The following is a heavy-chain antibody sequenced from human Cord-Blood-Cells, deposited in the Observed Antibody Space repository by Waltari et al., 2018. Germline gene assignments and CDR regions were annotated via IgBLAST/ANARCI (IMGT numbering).Heavy chain of an antibody. CDR2: NDYSGST. CDR3: ARPQGICSGGSCYSDAFDI. Sequence: QLQLQESGPGLVKPSETLSLTCTVSGGSISSSSYYWGWIRQPPGKGLGWIGSNDYSGSTYYYPPLKSRRTISVDTSKNQFSLKLSSVTAADTAVYYCARPQGICSGGSCYSDAFDIWGQGTMVTVSS. D-gene: IGHD2-15*01. V-gene: IGHV4-39*01. J-gene: IGHJ3*02. CDR1: GGSISSSSYY.